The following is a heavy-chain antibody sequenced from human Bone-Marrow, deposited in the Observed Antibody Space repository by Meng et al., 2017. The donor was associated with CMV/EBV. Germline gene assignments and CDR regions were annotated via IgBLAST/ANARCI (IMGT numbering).Heavy chain of an antibody. CDR2: IWYDGSNK. Sequence: GESLKISCAASGFIFSSYGMHWVRQTPGKGLEWVAVIWYDGSNKYYADSVKGRFTISKDNSKNMLYLQMNSLRVEHTAVYYCASELRWGQGTLVTVSS. V-gene: IGHV3-33*01. J-gene: IGHJ4*02. CDR3: ASELR. CDR1: GFIFSSYG.